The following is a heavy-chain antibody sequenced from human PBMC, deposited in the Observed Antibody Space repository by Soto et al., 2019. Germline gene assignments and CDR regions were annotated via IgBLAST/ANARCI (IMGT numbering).Heavy chain of an antibody. J-gene: IGHJ4*02. V-gene: IGHV4-59*01. D-gene: IGHD2-15*01. Sequence: QVQLQETGPGLVKPSETLSLTCTVSGVSFSTYYWSWIRQAPGKGLEWIGYIYYSGSSNYNPSLKSRVTMSVDTSKNQLSLKLSPVTAADTAVYYCARDQGGPFDYWGKRTLVTVSS. CDR1: GVSFSTYY. CDR3: ARDQGGPFDY. CDR2: IYYSGSS.